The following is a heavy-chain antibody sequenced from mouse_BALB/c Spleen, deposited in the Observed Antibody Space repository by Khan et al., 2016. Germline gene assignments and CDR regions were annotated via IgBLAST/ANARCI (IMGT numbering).Heavy chain of an antibody. CDR3: VGGGYDGDY. J-gene: IGHJ3*01. CDR2: IWTGGGT. D-gene: IGHD2-2*01. Sequence: QVQLQQSGPGLVAPTQSLSITCTVSGFSLSSYDITWIRQPPGKGLEWLGVIWTGGGTNYNSAFMSRLSISKDNSKSQVFLKMNSLQTDDTAIYYCVGGGYDGDYWGQGTLVTVSA. CDR1: GFSLSSYD. V-gene: IGHV2-9-2*01.